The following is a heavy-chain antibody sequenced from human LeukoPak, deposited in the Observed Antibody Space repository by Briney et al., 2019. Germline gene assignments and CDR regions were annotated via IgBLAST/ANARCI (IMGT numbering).Heavy chain of an antibody. CDR3: ARVRVAAAGAYYFDN. D-gene: IGHD6-13*01. CDR1: GGSISSSY. J-gene: IGHJ4*02. V-gene: IGHV4-59*08. Sequence: SETLSLTCTVSGGSISSSYWSWIRQPPGKGLEGIGYIYYNGRTSYNASLKSQVTVTDDTSKNQFSLKLSSVTAADTAVYYCARVRVAAAGAYYFDNWGQGTLVTVSS. CDR2: IYYNGRT.